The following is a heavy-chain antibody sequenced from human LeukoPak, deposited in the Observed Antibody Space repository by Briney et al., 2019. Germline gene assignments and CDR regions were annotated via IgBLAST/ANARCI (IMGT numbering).Heavy chain of an antibody. V-gene: IGHV3-53*01. CDR2: IYSGGST. CDR3: ARGARNGPRSWFDP. Sequence: PGGSLRLSCAASGFTVSSNYMSWVRQAPGKGLEWVSVIYSGGSTYYADSVKGRFTISRDNSKNTLYLQMNSLRAEDTAVYYCARGARNGPRSWFDPWGQGTLVTVSS. J-gene: IGHJ5*02. CDR1: GFTVSSNY.